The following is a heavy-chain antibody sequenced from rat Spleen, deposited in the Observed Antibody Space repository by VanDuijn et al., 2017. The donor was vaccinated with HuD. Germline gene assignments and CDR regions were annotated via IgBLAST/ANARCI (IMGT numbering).Heavy chain of an antibody. CDR1: GFTYSNYV. J-gene: IGHJ2*01. V-gene: IGHV5-25*01. CDR3: ARGWGGTYYYVAFDY. D-gene: IGHD1-12*02. Sequence: EVQLVESGGGLVQPGRSLKLSCAASGFTYSNYVMAWVRQAPTKGLEWVASISSDGGRNFYRDSVKGRFTISRDNAKSTLYLQMDSLRSEDTATYYCARGWGGTYYYVAFDYWSQGVMVTVSS. CDR2: ISSDGGRN.